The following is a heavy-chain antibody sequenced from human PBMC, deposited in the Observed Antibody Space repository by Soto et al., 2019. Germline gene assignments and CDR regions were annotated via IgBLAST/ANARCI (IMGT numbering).Heavy chain of an antibody. CDR1: GGSIIRYY. V-gene: IGHV4-59*08. Sequence: SETLSLTCTVSGGSIIRYYWSWSRLPPGKGLEWIGCIHYTGSTDYNPSLKSRVTISVDASKNQFSLKLSSVTAADTAVYYCARHFCSGSGCYYFDYWGQGTLVTVS. D-gene: IGHD2-15*01. CDR2: IHYTGST. J-gene: IGHJ4*02. CDR3: ARHFCSGSGCYYFDY.